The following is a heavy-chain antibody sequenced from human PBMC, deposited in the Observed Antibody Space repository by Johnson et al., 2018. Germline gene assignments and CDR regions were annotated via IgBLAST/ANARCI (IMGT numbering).Heavy chain of an antibody. CDR3: ARGDIVVVVVAREYFQH. J-gene: IGHJ1*01. Sequence: VQLVQSGGGVVQPGRSLRLSCAASGFSFGDYAMSWFRQASEKGLEWVGFIRSKAYGGTTEYAASVMGRFSISRDDSKSIAYLQMNSPRAEDTAVYYCARGDIVVVVVAREYFQHWGQGTLVTVSS. D-gene: IGHD2-15*01. CDR2: IRSKAYGGTT. CDR1: GFSFGDYA. V-gene: IGHV3-49*03.